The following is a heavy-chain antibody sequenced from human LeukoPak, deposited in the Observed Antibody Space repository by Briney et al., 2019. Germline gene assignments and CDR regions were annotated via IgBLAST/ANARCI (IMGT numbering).Heavy chain of an antibody. J-gene: IGHJ4*02. Sequence: PGGSLRLSCAASGFTFSSYSMNWVRQAPGKGLEWVSSISSSSSYIYYADSVKGRFTISRDNAKNSLYLQMNSLRAEDTAVYYCARDGGGNPLFDYWGQGTLVTVSS. CDR2: ISSSSSYI. V-gene: IGHV3-21*01. CDR1: GFTFSSYS. CDR3: ARDGGGNPLFDY. D-gene: IGHD4-23*01.